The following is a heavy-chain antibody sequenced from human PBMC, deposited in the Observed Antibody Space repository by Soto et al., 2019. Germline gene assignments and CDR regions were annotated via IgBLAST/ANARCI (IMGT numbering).Heavy chain of an antibody. CDR1: GYAFTSYY. V-gene: IGHV1-46*01. CDR3: ARDHIVGATTALDY. Sequence: GSVKVSCKPSGYAFTSYYMHCVRQAPGQGLEWMGIINPSGGSTSYAQKFQGRVTMTRDTSTSTVYMELSSLRSEDTAVYYCARDHIVGATTALDYWGQGTMVTVSS. CDR2: INPSGGST. J-gene: IGHJ4*02. D-gene: IGHD1-26*01.